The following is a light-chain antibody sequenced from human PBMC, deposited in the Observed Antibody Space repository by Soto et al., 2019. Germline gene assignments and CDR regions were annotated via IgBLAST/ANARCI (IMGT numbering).Light chain of an antibody. CDR3: SSYGASSTL. Sequence: QSALTQPASLSGSPGQSITMSCTGTSSDIGSYNYVSWYQQHPGKAPKLMIFDVSYRPSGISDRFSGSKSGNTASLTISGLQPDDEADYYCSSYGASSTLFGGGTKVTVL. CDR2: DVS. V-gene: IGLV2-14*03. J-gene: IGLJ3*02. CDR1: SSDIGSYNY.